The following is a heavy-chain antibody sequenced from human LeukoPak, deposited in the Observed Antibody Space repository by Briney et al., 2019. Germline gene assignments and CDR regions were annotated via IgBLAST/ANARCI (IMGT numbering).Heavy chain of an antibody. V-gene: IGHV3-53*01. Sequence: PGGSLRLSCVASGLTVSSKYMSWVRQAPGKGLEWVSIIYSDGTSYYADSVKGRFTISRDNSRNTLYLQMNSLRPEDTAVYYCATPRGIWGVSLDHWGQGTLVTVSS. J-gene: IGHJ4*02. CDR1: GLTVSSKY. D-gene: IGHD3-10*01. CDR3: ATPRGIWGVSLDH. CDR2: IYSDGTS.